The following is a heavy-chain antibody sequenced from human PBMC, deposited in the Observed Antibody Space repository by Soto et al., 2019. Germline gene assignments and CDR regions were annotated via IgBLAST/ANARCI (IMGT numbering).Heavy chain of an antibody. CDR2: INPRGGST. V-gene: IGHV1-46*01. J-gene: IGHJ4*02. D-gene: IGHD3-22*01. CDR1: GYTFTRYY. CDR3: ARDSIVAPYYFDY. Sequence: ASVKVSCKASGYTFTRYYIHWVRQAPGQGLEWMGIINPRGGSTTYAQKFQGRVTLTSDTSTSTAYMELSRLRSEDTAVYFCARDSIVAPYYFDYWGQGNPVTVSS.